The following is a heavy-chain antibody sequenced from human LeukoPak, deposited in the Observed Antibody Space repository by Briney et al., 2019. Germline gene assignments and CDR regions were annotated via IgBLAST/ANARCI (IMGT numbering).Heavy chain of an antibody. J-gene: IGHJ4*02. Sequence: GGSLRLSCAASGFTFSSYSINWVRQAPGKGLEWVSSISSSSSYIYYADLVKGRLTISRDNAKKSVYLQMNSLRAEDTAVYYCAREGLYYYDTSGSSEYDYWGQGTLVTVSS. CDR1: GFTFSSYS. CDR3: AREGLYYYDTSGSSEYDY. CDR2: ISSSSSYI. D-gene: IGHD3-22*01. V-gene: IGHV3-21*01.